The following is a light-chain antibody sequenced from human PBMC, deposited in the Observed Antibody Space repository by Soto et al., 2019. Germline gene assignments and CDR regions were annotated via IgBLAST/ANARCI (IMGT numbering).Light chain of an antibody. J-gene: IGLJ1*01. Sequence: QSVLTQPPSASGSPGQSVTTSCTGTSSDVGGYNYVSWYQQEPGKAPKLMIYEVTKRPSGVPDRFSGSKSGNTASLTVSGLQAEDEADYYCSSHTGSSNFYVLGTGTKVTVL. V-gene: IGLV2-8*01. CDR1: SSDVGGYNY. CDR3: SSHTGSSNFYV. CDR2: EVT.